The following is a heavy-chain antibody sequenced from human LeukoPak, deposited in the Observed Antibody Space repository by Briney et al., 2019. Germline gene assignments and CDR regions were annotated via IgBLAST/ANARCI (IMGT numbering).Heavy chain of an antibody. V-gene: IGHV3-21*01. D-gene: IGHD4-23*01. Sequence: PGGSLRLSCAASGFTFSSYSMNWVRQAPGKGLECVSSISSRSSDIYDADSVKGRLPIPRDNAKNSLYLQMNSLSAEDTAVYYCAGGNRDAFDIWGQGTMVTVSS. CDR1: GFTFSSYS. J-gene: IGHJ3*02. CDR3: AGGNRDAFDI. CDR2: ISSRSSDI.